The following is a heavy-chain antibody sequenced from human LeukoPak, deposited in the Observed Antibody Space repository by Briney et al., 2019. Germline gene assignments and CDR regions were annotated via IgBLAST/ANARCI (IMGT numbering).Heavy chain of an antibody. CDR2: IIPIFGTA. J-gene: IGHJ4*02. D-gene: IGHD2-2*01. CDR3: ARDCSSTSCYGYFGY. Sequence: SVKVSCKASGGTFISYAISWVRQATGQGLEWMGGIIPIFGTANYAQKFQGRVTITADESTSTAYMELSSLRSEDTAVYYCARDCSSTSCYGYFGYWGQGTLVTVSS. V-gene: IGHV1-69*01. CDR1: GGTFISYA.